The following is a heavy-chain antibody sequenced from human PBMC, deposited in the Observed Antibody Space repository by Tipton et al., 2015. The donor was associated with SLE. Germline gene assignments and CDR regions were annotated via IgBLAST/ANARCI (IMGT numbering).Heavy chain of an antibody. CDR1: GFIFTSYT. CDR3: AKSVPLGYYFDD. V-gene: IGHV3-23*01. CDR2: INDRGDTT. J-gene: IGHJ4*02. Sequence: SLRLSCAASGFIFTSYTMTWFRQAPGKGLEWVSGINDRGDTTFYADSVKGRFTISRDNSKKTVYLHMNGLRAEDTAVYYCAKSVPLGYYFDDWGQGTLVTVSS. D-gene: IGHD2-15*01.